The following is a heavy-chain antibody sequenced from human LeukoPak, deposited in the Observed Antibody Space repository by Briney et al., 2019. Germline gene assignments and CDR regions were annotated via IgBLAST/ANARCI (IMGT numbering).Heavy chain of an antibody. CDR3: ARDQGGYYDSSGYYDY. CDR2: ISTGNANT. D-gene: IGHD3-22*01. Sequence: GGSLRLSCAASGFTFSNYAMHWVRQAPGQRLEWMGWISTGNANTKYSQNFQGRVTITRDTSASTAYMELSSLRSEDTAVYYCARDQGGYYDSSGYYDYWGQGTLVTVSS. CDR1: GFTFSNYA. J-gene: IGHJ4*02. V-gene: IGHV1-3*04.